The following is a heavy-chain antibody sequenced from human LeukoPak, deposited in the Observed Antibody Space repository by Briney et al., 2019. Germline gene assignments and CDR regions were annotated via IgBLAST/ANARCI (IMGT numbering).Heavy chain of an antibody. CDR1: GGSFSGYY. Sequence: SETLSLTCAVYGGSFSGYYWSWIRQPPGKGLEWIGEINHSGSTNYNPSLKSRVTISVDTSKNQFSLKLSSVTAADTAVYYCARDPLSGYDFGYDYWGQGTLVTVSS. V-gene: IGHV4-34*01. D-gene: IGHD5-12*01. CDR2: INHSGST. CDR3: ARDPLSGYDFGYDY. J-gene: IGHJ4*02.